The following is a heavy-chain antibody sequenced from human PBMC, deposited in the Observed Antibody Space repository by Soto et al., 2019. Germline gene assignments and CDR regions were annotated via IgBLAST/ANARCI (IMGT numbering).Heavy chain of an antibody. CDR2: VYDNGRP. Sequence: SETLSLTCTISGGSISVYYWSWIRQSPRQGLEWIGYVYDNGRPYYSPSLKSRVTISADPSKTQISLKLTSATAADTAVYYCARGVGSSPPRYWGRGTLVTVPQ. V-gene: IGHV4-59*01. CDR3: ARGVGSSPPRY. CDR1: GGSISVYY. D-gene: IGHD3-9*01. J-gene: IGHJ4*02.